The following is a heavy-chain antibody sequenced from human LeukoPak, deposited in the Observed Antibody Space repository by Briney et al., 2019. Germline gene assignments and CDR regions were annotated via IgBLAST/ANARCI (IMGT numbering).Heavy chain of an antibody. D-gene: IGHD1-1*01. CDR3: AKGRRTGFVDY. Sequence: GGSLRLSCAASGFTFSKYGMHWVRQAPGKGLEWVAFIRSDGSNTHYADSVKGRFTVSRDNSKSLLFLQMESLRHDDTGIYYCAKGRRTGFVDYWGQGALVTVSS. J-gene: IGHJ4*02. CDR2: IRSDGSNT. CDR1: GFTFSKYG. V-gene: IGHV3-30*02.